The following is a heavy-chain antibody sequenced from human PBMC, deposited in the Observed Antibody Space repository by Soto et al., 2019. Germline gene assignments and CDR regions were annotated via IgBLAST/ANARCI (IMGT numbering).Heavy chain of an antibody. V-gene: IGHV1-18*01. D-gene: IGHD3-9*01. CDR1: GYTFTSYG. Sequence: ASVKVSCKACGYTFTSYGISWVRQAPGQGLEWMGWISAYNGNTNYAQKLQGRVTMTTDTSTSTAYMELRSLRSDDTAVYYCARVGYYFILPGYYAPPDYWGQGPLVTVSS. CDR3: ARVGYYFILPGYYAPPDY. J-gene: IGHJ4*02. CDR2: ISAYNGNT.